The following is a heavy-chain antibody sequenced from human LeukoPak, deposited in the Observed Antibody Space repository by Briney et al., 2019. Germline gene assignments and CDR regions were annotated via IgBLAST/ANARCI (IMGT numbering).Heavy chain of an antibody. D-gene: IGHD3-10*01. J-gene: IGHJ4*02. Sequence: QTGGSLRLSCAASGFTFSSYTMSWVRQAPGKGLGWVSAISGSGGRTYHADSVKGRFTISRDNSKNTLYLQMNSLRAEDTAVYYCAPGGPGYYFDYWGQGTLVTVSS. V-gene: IGHV3-23*01. CDR3: APGGPGYYFDY. CDR1: GFTFSSYT. CDR2: ISGSGGRT.